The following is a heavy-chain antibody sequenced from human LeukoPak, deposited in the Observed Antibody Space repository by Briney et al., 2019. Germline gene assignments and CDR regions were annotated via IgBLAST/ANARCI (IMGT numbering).Heavy chain of an antibody. V-gene: IGHV3-15*01. CDR2: IKSKNDDGTT. CDR3: APNPGRAVAGFDY. CDR1: GFTFTNAW. D-gene: IGHD6-19*01. Sequence: GGSLRLSCAASGFTFTNAWMSWVRQAPGKGLEWVGRIKSKNDDGTTDHAAPVKGRFTISRDDSKNTLYLQMNSLRAEDTAVYYCAPNPGRAVAGFDYWGQGTLVTVSS. J-gene: IGHJ4*02.